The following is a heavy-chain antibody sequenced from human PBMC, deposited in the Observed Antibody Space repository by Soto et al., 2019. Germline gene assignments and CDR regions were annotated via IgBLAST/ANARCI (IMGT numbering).Heavy chain of an antibody. J-gene: IGHJ4*02. D-gene: IGHD6-19*01. CDR1: GDSVSSTSTA. CDR2: IYYRSKWYS. V-gene: IGHV6-1*01. Sequence: SQTLSLTCAISGDSVSSTSTAWSWIRQSPSRGLEWLGRIYYRSKWYSDYAVSVKSRITINPDTPKNQFSLQLKSVTPEDTAVYYCARGSYYSGWVWGQGTLVTVSS. CDR3: ARGSYYSGWV.